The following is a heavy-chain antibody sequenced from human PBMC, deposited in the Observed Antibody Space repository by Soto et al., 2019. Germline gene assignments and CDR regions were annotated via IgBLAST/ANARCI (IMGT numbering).Heavy chain of an antibody. CDR1: GFTFSSYG. CDR3: ARDGLRGVHYYYYYMDV. J-gene: IGHJ6*03. Sequence: QVQLVESGGGVVQPGRSLRLSCAASGFTFSSYGMHWVRQAPGKGLEWVAVIWYDGSNKYYADSVKGRFTISRDNSKNTLYLQMNSLRAEDTAVYYCARDGLRGVHYYYYYMDVWGKGTTVTVSS. CDR2: IWYDGSNK. D-gene: IGHD3-10*01. V-gene: IGHV3-33*01.